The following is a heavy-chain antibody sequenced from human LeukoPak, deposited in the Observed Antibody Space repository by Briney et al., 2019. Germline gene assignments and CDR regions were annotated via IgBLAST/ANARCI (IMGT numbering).Heavy chain of an antibody. CDR1: GYTFTGCY. Sequence: ASVKVSCKASGYTFTGCYMHWVRQAPGQGLEWMGWINPNSGGTNYAQKFQGRVTMTRDTSISTAYMELSRLRSDDTAVYYCARRQVWSYSRYYFDYWGQGTLVTVSS. CDR2: INPNSGGT. V-gene: IGHV1-2*02. D-gene: IGHD1-26*01. J-gene: IGHJ4*02. CDR3: ARRQVWSYSRYYFDY.